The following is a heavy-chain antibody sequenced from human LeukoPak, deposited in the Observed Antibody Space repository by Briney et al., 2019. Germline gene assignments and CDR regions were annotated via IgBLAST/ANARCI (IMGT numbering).Heavy chain of an antibody. Sequence: PGGSLRLSCAASGITFSSYAMSWVRQAPGKGLEWVSYISSSSSTIYYADSVKGRFTISRDNAKNSLYLQMNSLRAEDTAVYYCARGGDWNPFDIWGQGTMVTVSS. V-gene: IGHV3-48*01. CDR2: ISSSSSTI. CDR3: ARGGDWNPFDI. D-gene: IGHD1-1*01. CDR1: GITFSSYA. J-gene: IGHJ3*02.